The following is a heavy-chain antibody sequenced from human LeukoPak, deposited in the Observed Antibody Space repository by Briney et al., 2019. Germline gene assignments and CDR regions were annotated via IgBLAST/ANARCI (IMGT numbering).Heavy chain of an antibody. CDR2: ILGSGGST. J-gene: IGHJ4*02. Sequence: GGSLRLSCAASGFTFDDYGMSWVRQAPGKGLGWVSAILGSGGSTYYVDSVKGRFTVSRDNSKSTLYLQMNSLRAEDTALYYCAKWGDYDVLTGYYVPDYWGQGTLVTVSS. V-gene: IGHV3-23*01. CDR3: AKWGDYDVLTGYYVPDY. D-gene: IGHD3-9*01. CDR1: GFTFDDYG.